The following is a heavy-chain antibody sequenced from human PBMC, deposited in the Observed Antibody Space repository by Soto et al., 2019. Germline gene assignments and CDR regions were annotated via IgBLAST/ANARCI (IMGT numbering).Heavy chain of an antibody. J-gene: IGHJ6*02. V-gene: IGHV4-34*01. CDR3: ARSGYSSSWYDYYYYYGMDV. D-gene: IGHD6-13*01. CDR2: INHSGST. Sequence: SETLSLTCAVYGGSFSGYYWSWIRQPPGKGLEWIGEINHSGSTNYNPSLKSRVTISVDTSKNQFSLKLSSVTAADTAVYYCARSGYSSSWYDYYYYYGMDVWGQGTTVTVSS. CDR1: GGSFSGYY.